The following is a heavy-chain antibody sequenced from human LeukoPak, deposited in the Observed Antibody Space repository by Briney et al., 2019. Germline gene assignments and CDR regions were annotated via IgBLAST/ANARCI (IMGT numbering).Heavy chain of an antibody. D-gene: IGHD4-23*01. Sequence: SETLSLTCTVSGVSISSYYWSWIRQPPGKGLEWVGYIYYSGSTNYNPSLKSRVTISVDTSKNQFSLKLSSVTAADTAVYYCARVGTVAIYFDYWGQGTLVTVSS. J-gene: IGHJ4*02. CDR3: ARVGTVAIYFDY. CDR1: GVSISSYY. CDR2: IYYSGST. V-gene: IGHV4-59*01.